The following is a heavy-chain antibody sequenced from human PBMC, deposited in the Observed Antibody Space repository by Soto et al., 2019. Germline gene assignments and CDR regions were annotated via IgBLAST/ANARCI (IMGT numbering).Heavy chain of an antibody. Sequence: PGGSLRLSCAASGFTFSSYGMHWVRQAPGKGLEWVAVIWYDGSNKYYADSVKGRFTISRDNSKNTLYLQMNSLRAEDTAVYYCARSTGQLWFPDDYWGQGTLVTVSS. D-gene: IGHD5-18*01. CDR2: IWYDGSNK. V-gene: IGHV3-33*01. CDR3: ARSTGQLWFPDDY. J-gene: IGHJ4*02. CDR1: GFTFSSYG.